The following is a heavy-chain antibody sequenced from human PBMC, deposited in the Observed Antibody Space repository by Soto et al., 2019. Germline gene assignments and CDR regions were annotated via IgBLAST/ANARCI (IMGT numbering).Heavy chain of an antibody. D-gene: IGHD3-10*01. Sequence: QAQLQESGPGLVKPSQNLSLTCTVSGGSISSGDYYWSWIRQPPGKGLEWIGYIYYSGSTHYNPSLKSRVTISVDTSKNQFSLKLSSVTAADTAVYYCARVLVVRGSRYFDYWGQGTLVTVSS. CDR2: IYYSGST. V-gene: IGHV4-30-4*01. CDR3: ARVLVVRGSRYFDY. J-gene: IGHJ4*02. CDR1: GGSISSGDYY.